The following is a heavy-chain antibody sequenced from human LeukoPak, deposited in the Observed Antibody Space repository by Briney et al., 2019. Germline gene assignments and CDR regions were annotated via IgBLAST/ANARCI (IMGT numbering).Heavy chain of an antibody. D-gene: IGHD5-18*01. CDR3: TTDLAAMIRAVDY. Sequence: GGSLRLSCAASGFTFSSYEMNWVRQAPGKGLEWVGRIKSKTDGGTTDYGAPVKGRFTISRDDSKNKLDLQMNSLKTEDTAVYYCTTDLAAMIRAVDYWGQGTLVTVSS. V-gene: IGHV3-15*01. CDR2: IKSKTDGGTT. CDR1: GFTFSSYE. J-gene: IGHJ4*02.